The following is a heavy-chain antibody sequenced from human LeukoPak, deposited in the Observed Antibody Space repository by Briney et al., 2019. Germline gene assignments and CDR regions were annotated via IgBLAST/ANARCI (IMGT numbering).Heavy chain of an antibody. D-gene: IGHD5-18*01. Sequence: ASVKVSCKASGYTLTGYYMHWVRQAPGQGLEWMGWINPNSGGTNYAQRFQGRVTMTRDTSISTAYMELSRLRSDDTAVYYCARDSVDTAMVRAYYFDYWGQGTLVTVSS. J-gene: IGHJ4*02. CDR1: GYTLTGYY. V-gene: IGHV1-2*02. CDR2: INPNSGGT. CDR3: ARDSVDTAMVRAYYFDY.